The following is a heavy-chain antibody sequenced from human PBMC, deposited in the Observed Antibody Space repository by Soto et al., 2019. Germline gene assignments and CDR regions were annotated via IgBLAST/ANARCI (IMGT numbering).Heavy chain of an antibody. Sequence: QITLKESGPTLVKPTQTLTLTCTFSGFSLSTSGVGVGWIRQPPGKALEWLALIYWDDYNRYSPSLKSRLSNTKDTSKSQVVLTMTNMDPLDTASYYGAHKASSTWTEDAFDIWGQGTMVTVSS. CDR1: GFSLSTSGVG. D-gene: IGHD6-13*01. CDR2: IYWDDYN. V-gene: IGHV2-5*02. J-gene: IGHJ3*02. CDR3: AHKASSTWTEDAFDI.